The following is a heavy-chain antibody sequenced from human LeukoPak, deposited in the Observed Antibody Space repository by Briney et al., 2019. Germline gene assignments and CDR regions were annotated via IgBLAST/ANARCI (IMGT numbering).Heavy chain of an antibody. CDR1: GFTFSSYG. D-gene: IGHD6-19*01. V-gene: IGHV3-33*01. J-gene: IGHJ4*02. CDR2: IWYDGSNK. CDR3: ARGGIEWLVPGDY. Sequence: GGSLRLSCAASGFTFSSYGMHWVRHAPGKGLEWVALIWYDGSNKHYADSVKGRFSISRDNSKNTLYLQMNSLRAEDTAVYYCARGGIEWLVPGDYWGQGTLVTVSS.